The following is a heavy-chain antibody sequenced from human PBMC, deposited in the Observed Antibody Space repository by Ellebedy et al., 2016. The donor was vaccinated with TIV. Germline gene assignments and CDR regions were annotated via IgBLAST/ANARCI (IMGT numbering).Heavy chain of an antibody. Sequence: GGSLRLXXAASGFTFSSYSMNWVRQAPGKGLEWVSSISSSSSYIYYADSVKGRFTISRDNAKNSLYLQMNSLRAEDTAVYYCAVVDGYCSSTSCPTGYWGQGTLVTVSS. CDR3: AVVDGYCSSTSCPTGY. CDR1: GFTFSSYS. J-gene: IGHJ4*02. V-gene: IGHV3-21*01. CDR2: ISSSSSYI. D-gene: IGHD2-2*03.